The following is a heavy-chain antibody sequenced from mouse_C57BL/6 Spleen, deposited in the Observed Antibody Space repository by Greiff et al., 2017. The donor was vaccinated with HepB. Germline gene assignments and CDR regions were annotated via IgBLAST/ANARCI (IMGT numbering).Heavy chain of an antibody. J-gene: IGHJ4*01. D-gene: IGHD1-1*01. CDR2: ISSGGDYI. Sequence: EVMLVESGEGLVKPGGSLKLSCAASGFTFSSYAMSWVRQTPEKRLEWVAYISSGGDYIYYADTVKGRFTISRDNARNTLYLQMSSLKSEDTAMYYCTRDGTITTVVGAMDYWGQGTSVTVSS. CDR1: GFTFSSYA. CDR3: TRDGTITTVVGAMDY. V-gene: IGHV5-9-1*02.